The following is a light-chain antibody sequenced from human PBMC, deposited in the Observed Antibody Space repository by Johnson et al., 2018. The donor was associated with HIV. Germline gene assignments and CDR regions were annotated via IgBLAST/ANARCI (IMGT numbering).Light chain of an antibody. J-gene: IGLJ1*01. Sequence: QAVLTQPPSVSVAPGQKVTISCSGSSSNIGNNYFSWYQQFPGTAPKLLIFDNNKRPSGIPDRFSGSKSGPSAPLGITGLQTGDEADDYCGAWDSSLSAHFVFGTGTKVTVL. CDR1: SSNIGNNY. CDR2: DNN. V-gene: IGLV1-51*01. CDR3: GAWDSSLSAHFV.